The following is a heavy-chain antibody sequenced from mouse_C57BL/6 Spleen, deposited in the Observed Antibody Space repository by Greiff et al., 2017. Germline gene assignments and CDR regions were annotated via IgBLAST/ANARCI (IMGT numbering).Heavy chain of an antibody. Sequence: EVQLVESGGGLVKPGGSLKLSCAASGFTFSSYAMSWVRQTPEKRLEWVATISDGGSYTYYPDNVKGRFTISRDNAKNNLYLQMSHLKSEDTAMYHGARDSPNYAMDYWGQGTSVTVSS. CDR3: ARDSPNYAMDY. V-gene: IGHV5-4*01. J-gene: IGHJ4*01. CDR1: GFTFSSYA. D-gene: IGHD6-1*01. CDR2: ISDGGSYT.